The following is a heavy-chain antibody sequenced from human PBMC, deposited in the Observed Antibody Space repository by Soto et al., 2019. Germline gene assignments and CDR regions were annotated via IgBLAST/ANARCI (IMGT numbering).Heavy chain of an antibody. Sequence: QVQLVQSGAEVKKPGSSVKVSCKASGGTFSSYAISWVRQAPGQGLEWMGGIIPIFGTANYAQKFQGRVTVTEDESTSTAYMERRSLRSEDTAVYYCARGSPLVVAATGFDYWGQGTLVTVSS. D-gene: IGHD2-15*01. CDR2: IIPIFGTA. V-gene: IGHV1-69*12. CDR1: GGTFSSYA. CDR3: ARGSPLVVAATGFDY. J-gene: IGHJ4*02.